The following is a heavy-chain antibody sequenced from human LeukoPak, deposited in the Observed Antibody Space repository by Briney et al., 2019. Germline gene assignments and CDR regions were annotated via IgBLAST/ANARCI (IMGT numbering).Heavy chain of an antibody. Sequence: ASVKVSCKVSGYTLTELSMHWVRQAPGKGLEWMGGFDPEDGETIYAQKFQGRVTMTEDTSTDTAYMELSSLRSEDTAVYYCATGELNYFGGPPPTPFDYWGQGTLVTVSS. D-gene: IGHD2/OR15-2a*01. CDR1: GYTLTELS. V-gene: IGHV1-24*01. CDR2: FDPEDGET. J-gene: IGHJ4*02. CDR3: ATGELNYFGGPPPTPFDY.